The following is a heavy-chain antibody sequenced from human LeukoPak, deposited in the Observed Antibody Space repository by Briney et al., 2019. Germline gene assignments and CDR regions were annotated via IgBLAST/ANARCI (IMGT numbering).Heavy chain of an antibody. Sequence: GGSLRLSCAASGFTFSSYSMSWVRQAPGKGLEWVSVIYSGGSTYYADSVKGRFTISRDNSKNTLYLQMNSLRAEDTAVYYCARTSKGWLQPGAFDIWGQGTMVTVSS. CDR3: ARTSKGWLQPGAFDI. CDR1: GFTFSSYS. V-gene: IGHV3-53*01. D-gene: IGHD5-24*01. CDR2: IYSGGST. J-gene: IGHJ3*02.